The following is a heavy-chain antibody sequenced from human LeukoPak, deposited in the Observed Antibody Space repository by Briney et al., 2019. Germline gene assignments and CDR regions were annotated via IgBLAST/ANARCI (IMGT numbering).Heavy chain of an antibody. D-gene: IGHD2-2*01. J-gene: IGHJ5*02. CDR1: GGSFSGYY. V-gene: IGHV4-34*01. CDR3: ARGFPIVVVPAANWFDP. Sequence: SETLSLTCAVYGGSFSGYYWSWIRQPPGKGLKWIGEINHSGSTNYNPSLKSRVTISVDTSKNQFSLKLSSVTAADTAVYYCARGFPIVVVPAANWFDPRGQGTPVTVSS. CDR2: INHSGST.